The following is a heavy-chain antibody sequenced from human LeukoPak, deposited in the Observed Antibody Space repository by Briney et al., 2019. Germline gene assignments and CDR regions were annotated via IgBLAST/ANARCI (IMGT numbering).Heavy chain of an antibody. J-gene: IGHJ4*02. CDR3: VRASNYGGGFEY. Sequence: PGGSLRLSCAGSEFTFRRYWMSWVRQAPGKGLEGVANIKEDGSEKKYMDSVNGRFTISRDNANNLLYLEMNSLRAEDTAVYYCVRASNYGGGFEYWGQGTLVTVSS. CDR2: IKEDGSEK. CDR1: EFTFRRYW. D-gene: IGHD4-11*01. V-gene: IGHV3-7*01.